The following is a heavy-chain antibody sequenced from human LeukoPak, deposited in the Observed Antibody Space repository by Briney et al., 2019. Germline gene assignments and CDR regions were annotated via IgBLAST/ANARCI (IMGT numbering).Heavy chain of an antibody. Sequence: SETLSLTCSVSGASISRDYWSWIRQSPGKTLEWIGYIYHNGDSNYNPSLKRRVTMSIDTSKNQFSLEVTSVTAADTAVYYCARYCRHNDYILDYWGQGTPVTVSS. CDR2: IYHNGDS. CDR1: GASISRDY. CDR3: ARYCRHNDYILDY. V-gene: IGHV4-59*01. J-gene: IGHJ4*02. D-gene: IGHD4-11*01.